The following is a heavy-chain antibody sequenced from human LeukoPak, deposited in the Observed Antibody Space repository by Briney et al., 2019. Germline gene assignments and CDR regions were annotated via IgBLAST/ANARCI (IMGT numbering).Heavy chain of an antibody. J-gene: IGHJ5*02. CDR3: AREELDSGYNWNLTAVGFDP. V-gene: IGHV1-2*02. CDR2: INPNSGGT. Sequence: ASVKVSCKASGYTFTGYYMHWVRQAPGQGLEWMGWINPNSGGTNYAQKFQGRVTMTRDTPISTAYMELSRLRSDDTAVYYCAREELDSGYNWNLTAVGFDPWGQGTLVTVSS. CDR1: GYTFTGYY. D-gene: IGHD1-20*01.